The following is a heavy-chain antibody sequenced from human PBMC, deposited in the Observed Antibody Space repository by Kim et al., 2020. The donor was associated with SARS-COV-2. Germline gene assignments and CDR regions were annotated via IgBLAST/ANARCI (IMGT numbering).Heavy chain of an antibody. CDR1: GGSFSGYY. J-gene: IGHJ4*02. Sequence: SETLSLTCAVYGGSFSGYYWSWIRQPPGKGLEWIGEINHSGSTNYNPSLKSRVTISVDTSKNQFSLKLSSVTAADTAVYYCARGQPPVVPAANAVLFDYWGQGTLVTVSS. V-gene: IGHV4-34*01. D-gene: IGHD2-2*01. CDR3: ARGQPPVVPAANAVLFDY. CDR2: INHSGST.